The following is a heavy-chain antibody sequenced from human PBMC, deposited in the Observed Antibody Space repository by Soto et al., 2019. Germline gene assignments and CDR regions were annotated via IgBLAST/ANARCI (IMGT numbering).Heavy chain of an antibody. J-gene: IGHJ3*02. V-gene: IGHV1-18*01. D-gene: IGHD5-18*01. CDR3: GYGDDAFDI. CDR2: ISAYNGNT. Sequence: ASVKVSCKASGYTFTSYGISWVRQAPGQGLEWMGWISAYNGNTNYAQKLQGRVTMTRDTSTSTVYMELSSLRSEDTAVYCCGYGDDAFDIWGQGTMVTVSS. CDR1: GYTFTSYG.